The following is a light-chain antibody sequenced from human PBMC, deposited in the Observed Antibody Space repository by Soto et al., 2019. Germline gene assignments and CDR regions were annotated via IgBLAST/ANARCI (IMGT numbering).Light chain of an antibody. CDR1: SSNIGGNT. V-gene: IGLV1-44*01. CDR3: AARDDSLNGVV. Sequence: QSVVTQPPSASGTPGQWVTISCSGSSSNIGGNTVHWYKQLPGTAPKLLIYSNNQRPSGVPDRFSGSKSGTSASLAISGLQSEDEADYYCAARDDSLNGVVLGGGTQLTVL. J-gene: IGLJ2*01. CDR2: SNN.